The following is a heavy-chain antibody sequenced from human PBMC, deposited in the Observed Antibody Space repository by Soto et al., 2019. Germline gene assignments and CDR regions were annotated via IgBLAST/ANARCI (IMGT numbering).Heavy chain of an antibody. D-gene: IGHD2-15*01. CDR1: GFTFSSYG. CDR2: IWYDGSNK. J-gene: IGHJ4*02. V-gene: IGHV3-33*01. CDR3: ARDGYCSGGSCYSVPVFDY. Sequence: QVQLVESGGGVVQPGRSLRLSCAASGFTFSSYGMHWVRQAPGKGLEWVAVIWYDGSNKYYADSVKGRFTISRDNSKNTLYLQMNSLRAEDTAFYYCARDGYCSGGSCYSVPVFDYWGQGTLVTVSS.